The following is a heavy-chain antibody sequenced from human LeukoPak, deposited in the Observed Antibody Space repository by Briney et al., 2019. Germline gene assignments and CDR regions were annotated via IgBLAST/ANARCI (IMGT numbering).Heavy chain of an antibody. V-gene: IGHV4-59*01. CDR1: GGSIGTDH. CDR2: AYYNGNT. J-gene: IGHJ6*02. CDR3: ARGHPPNLDV. Sequence: PSGTLSLTCTISGGSIGTDHWSWIRQPPGKGLDWIGYAYYNGNTNYNPSLNSRVTISVDTSNNQFSLRLTSVTTADTAVYYCARGHPPNLDVWGQGTTVTVSS.